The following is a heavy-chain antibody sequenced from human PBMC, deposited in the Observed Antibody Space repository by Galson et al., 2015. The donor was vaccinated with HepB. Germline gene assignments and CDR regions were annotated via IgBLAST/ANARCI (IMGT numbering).Heavy chain of an antibody. CDR3: ASLTIVVTIGGGLNGNYYGMDV. D-gene: IGHD5-12*01. J-gene: IGHJ6*02. Sequence: SLRLSCAASGFTFSSYSMNWVRQAPGKGLEWVSSISSSSSYIYYADSVKGRFTISRDNAKNSLYLQMNSLRAEDTAVYYCASLTIVVTIGGGLNGNYYGMDVWCQGTTVTVSS. V-gene: IGHV3-21*01. CDR1: GFTFSSYS. CDR2: ISSSSSYI.